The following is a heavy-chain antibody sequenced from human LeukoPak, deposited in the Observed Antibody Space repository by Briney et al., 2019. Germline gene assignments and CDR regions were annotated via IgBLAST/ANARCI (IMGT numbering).Heavy chain of an antibody. D-gene: IGHD3-22*01. V-gene: IGHV1-18*01. CDR3: ARVARYYYDSSGYYTFDY. J-gene: IGHJ4*02. Sequence: GASVKVSCKASGYTFTSYGISWVRQAPGQGLEWMGWISAYNGNTNYAQKLQGRVTMTRDTSTSTVYMELSSLRSEDTAVYYCARVARYYYDSSGYYTFDYWGQGTLVTVSS. CDR1: GYTFTSYG. CDR2: ISAYNGNT.